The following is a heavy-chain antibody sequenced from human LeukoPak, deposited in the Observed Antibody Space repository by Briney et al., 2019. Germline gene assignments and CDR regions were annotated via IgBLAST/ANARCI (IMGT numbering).Heavy chain of an antibody. CDR1: GFTFSDYS. CDR3: ERERYFAVCY. V-gene: IGHV3-30-3*01. Sequence: GRSLRPPCVASGFTFSDYSVDWVRQAPGKGLEWVAFISSDGHTKDYADSVRGRFTISRDNSKNTVYLQMDSLRPEDTAIFYCERERYFAVCYRGQGVLVTVSS. D-gene: IGHD3-9*01. J-gene: IGHJ4*02. CDR2: ISSDGHTK.